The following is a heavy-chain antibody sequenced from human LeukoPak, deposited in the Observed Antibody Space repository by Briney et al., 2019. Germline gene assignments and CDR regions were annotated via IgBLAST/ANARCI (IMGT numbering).Heavy chain of an antibody. V-gene: IGHV3-7*01. J-gene: IGHJ4*02. CDR1: GFTFNYSW. CDR2: IKQHGSEK. D-gene: IGHD6-13*01. Sequence: PGGSLRLSCAASGFTFNYSWMSWVRQAPGKGLEWVANIKQHGSEKHYVDSVKGRFTISRDNAKNSLYLQMNSLRAEDTAVYYCVAYSSTWYSIDYWGQGTLVTVSS. CDR3: VAYSSTWYSIDY.